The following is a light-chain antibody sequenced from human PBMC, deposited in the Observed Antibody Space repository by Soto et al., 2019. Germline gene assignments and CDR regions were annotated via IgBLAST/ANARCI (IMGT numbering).Light chain of an antibody. Sequence: DIQMTQSPSSLSASVGDRVTITCRASQSISSYLNWYQQKPGKAPKLLIYAASSLQSGVPSRFSGSGSCTDFTLTISRLQPEDFATYYGQQSYSTPLTFGGGPKVEIK. CDR3: QQSYSTPLT. CDR2: AAS. V-gene: IGKV1-39*01. J-gene: IGKJ4*01. CDR1: QSISSY.